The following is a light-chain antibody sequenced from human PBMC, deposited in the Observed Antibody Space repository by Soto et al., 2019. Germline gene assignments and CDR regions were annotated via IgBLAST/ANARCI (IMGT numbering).Light chain of an antibody. CDR3: QQYSTYSRT. CDR1: QSINSW. Sequence: DIQMTQSPSTLSASVGDRVTITCRASQSINSWLAWYQHKPGKAPKHLIYKASYLESGVPSRFSGSGSGTEFTLTISSLQPDDFATYYCQQYSTYSRTFGQGTKVEVK. J-gene: IGKJ1*01. V-gene: IGKV1-5*03. CDR2: KAS.